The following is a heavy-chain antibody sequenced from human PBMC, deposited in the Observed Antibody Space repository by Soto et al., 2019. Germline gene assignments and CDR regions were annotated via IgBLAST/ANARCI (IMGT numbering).Heavy chain of an antibody. CDR2: INSDGSST. CDR3: ARLGWTGYSHALIDY. D-gene: IGHD3-9*01. Sequence: PGGSLRLSCVASGFTFSSYWMHWVRQAPGKGLVWVSRINSDGSSTSYADSVKGRFTISRDNAKNTLYLQMNSLRAEDTAVYYCARLGWTGYSHALIDYWGQGTLVTVSS. J-gene: IGHJ4*02. CDR1: GFTFSSYW. V-gene: IGHV3-74*01.